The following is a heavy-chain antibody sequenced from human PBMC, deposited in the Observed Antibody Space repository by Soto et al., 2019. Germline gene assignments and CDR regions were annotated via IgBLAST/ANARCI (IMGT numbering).Heavy chain of an antibody. D-gene: IGHD3-9*01. J-gene: IGHJ4*02. CDR2: IYWDDDK. V-gene: IGHV2-5*02. CDR1: GFSLSTSGVG. CDR3: AHRRDILTGSYFDY. Sequence: QITLKESGPTLVKPTQTLTLTCTFSGFSLSTSGVGVGWIRQPPGKALEWLALIYWDDDKRYSPPLKSRLTISKDPSKTQVVLTMPTMDPVDTASYYCAHRRDILTGSYFDYWGQGTLVTVSS.